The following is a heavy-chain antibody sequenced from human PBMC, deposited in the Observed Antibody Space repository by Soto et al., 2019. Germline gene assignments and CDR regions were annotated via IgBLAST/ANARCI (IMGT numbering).Heavy chain of an antibody. CDR2: IWYDGSNK. J-gene: IGHJ6*02. CDR3: ARDAAEGGMDV. D-gene: IGHD6-25*01. CDR1: GFTFSSYG. Sequence: QVQLVESGGGVVQPGRSLRLSCAASGFTFSSYGMHWVRQAPGKGLEWVAVIWYDGSNKYYADSVKGRFTISRDNSKNTLYLQMNSLRAEDTAVYYCARDAAEGGMDVWGRGTTVTVSS. V-gene: IGHV3-33*01.